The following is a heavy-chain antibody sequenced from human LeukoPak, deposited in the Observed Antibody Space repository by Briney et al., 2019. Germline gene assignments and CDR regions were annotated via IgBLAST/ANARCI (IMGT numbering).Heavy chain of an antibody. J-gene: IGHJ4*02. CDR1: GGSISSSSYY. D-gene: IGHD2-21*02. Sequence: SETLSLTCTVSGGSISSSSYYRGWIRQPPGKGLEWIGSIYYSGSTYYNPSLKSRVTISVDTSKNQFSLKLSSVTAADTAVYYCARRYNSIVVVTARRGFDYWGQGTLVTVSS. CDR2: IYYSGST. CDR3: ARRYNSIVVVTARRGFDY. V-gene: IGHV4-39*01.